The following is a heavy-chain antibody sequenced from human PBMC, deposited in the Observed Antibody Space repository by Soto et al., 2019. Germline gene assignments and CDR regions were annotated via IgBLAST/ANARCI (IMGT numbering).Heavy chain of an antibody. Sequence: PGGSLRLSCAASGFTFSSYSMNWVRQAPGKGLEWVSYLSGSSSYINDADSVKGRFTISRDNAKNSLYLQMNSLRVEDTAVYYCARVAGLIISYWGQGTLVTVSS. D-gene: IGHD3-16*02. J-gene: IGHJ4*02. V-gene: IGHV3-21*05. CDR3: ARVAGLIISY. CDR1: GFTFSSYS. CDR2: LSGSSSYI.